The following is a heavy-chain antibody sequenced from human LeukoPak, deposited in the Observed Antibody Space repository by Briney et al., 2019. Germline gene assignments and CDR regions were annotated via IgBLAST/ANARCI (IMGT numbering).Heavy chain of an antibody. J-gene: IGHJ4*02. Sequence: GGSLRLSCAASGFTFSSYAMSWVRQAPGKGLEWVSAISGSGGSTYYADSVKGRFTISRDNSKNTLYLQMNSLRAEDTAVYYCAKDPLGYGDYSHQFAFDYWGQGTLVTVSS. CDR3: AKDPLGYGDYSHQFAFDY. V-gene: IGHV3-23*01. D-gene: IGHD4-17*01. CDR1: GFTFSSYA. CDR2: ISGSGGST.